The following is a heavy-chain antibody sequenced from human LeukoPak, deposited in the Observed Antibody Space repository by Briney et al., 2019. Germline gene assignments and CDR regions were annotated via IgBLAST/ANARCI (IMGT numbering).Heavy chain of an antibody. CDR2: ISGSVAST. J-gene: IGHJ4*02. CDR1: GFTFSTYA. Sequence: RGSLRLSCAASGFTFSTYAMSWVRQAPGKGLEWVSGISGSVASTYYADSVKGRFTISRDNSKNTLYLQMDNLRAEDTAVYYCARDKVASRPCYFDYWGQGTLVTVSS. D-gene: IGHD2-15*01. CDR3: ARDKVASRPCYFDY. V-gene: IGHV3-23*01.